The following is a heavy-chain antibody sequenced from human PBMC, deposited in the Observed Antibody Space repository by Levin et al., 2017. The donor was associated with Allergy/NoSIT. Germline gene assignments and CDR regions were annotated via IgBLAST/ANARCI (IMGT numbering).Heavy chain of an antibody. D-gene: IGHD3-10*01. CDR2: IYYSGNT. Sequence: SETLSLTCTVSGVSIRSSYWSWIRQPPGKGLEWIGYIYYSGNTDYNPSLKRRVTTSVDTSKNQFSLTLSSVTAADTAVYYCARVDPLSYGPDLVPFDYWGQGTLVTVSS. CDR3: ARVDPLSYGPDLVPFDY. CDR1: GVSIRSSY. J-gene: IGHJ4*02. V-gene: IGHV4-59*01.